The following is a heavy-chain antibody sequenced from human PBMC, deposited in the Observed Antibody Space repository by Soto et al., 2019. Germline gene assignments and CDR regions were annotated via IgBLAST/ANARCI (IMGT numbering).Heavy chain of an antibody. Sequence: GGSLRLSCAASGFNLRDQALSWVRQAPGGGLEWVSGISGMEDRTNYADFVKGRFFISKDRAKNTLNLQMNGLRDDDTAVYYCAKTYTGGWGQGTQVTV. CDR3: AKTYTGG. D-gene: IGHD3-10*01. CDR2: ISGMEDRT. J-gene: IGHJ4*02. V-gene: IGHV3-23*01. CDR1: GFNLRDQA.